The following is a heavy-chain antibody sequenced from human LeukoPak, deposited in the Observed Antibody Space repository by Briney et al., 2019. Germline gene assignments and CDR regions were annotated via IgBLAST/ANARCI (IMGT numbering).Heavy chain of an antibody. CDR1: GFRFASYA. V-gene: IGHV3-23*01. J-gene: IGHJ5*02. D-gene: IGHD4-17*01. CDR3: ANPKNDYSDRYNYFDP. Sequence: SGGSLRLSCVGSGFRFASYAMSWVRQAPGKGLEWVSGISRSGDAIYYAGSVKGRFTISRDNSKNTLFLQMNSLRAEDTAIYYSANPKNDYSDRYNYFDPWGQGTLVSVSS. CDR2: ISRSGDAI.